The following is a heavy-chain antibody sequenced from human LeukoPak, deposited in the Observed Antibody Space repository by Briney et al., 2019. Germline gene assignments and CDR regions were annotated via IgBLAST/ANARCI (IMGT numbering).Heavy chain of an antibody. V-gene: IGHV3-66*01. CDR2: LYSGGST. CDR3: ATDRDNRGPLLDY. CDR1: GFTVSNNY. J-gene: IGHJ4*02. Sequence: GGSLRLSCAASGFTVSNNYMNWVRQAPGKGLEWVSILYSGGSTSYADSVKGRFTISRDNSKNTLYLQMNNLRADDTALYYCATDRDNRGPLLDYWGQGTLVTVSS. D-gene: IGHD1-14*01.